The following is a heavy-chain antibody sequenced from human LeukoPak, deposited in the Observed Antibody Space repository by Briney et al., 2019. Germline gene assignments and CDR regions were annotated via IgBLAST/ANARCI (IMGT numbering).Heavy chain of an antibody. CDR1: GFTFSNYW. D-gene: IGHD4-17*01. CDR3: VRGQTIDY. J-gene: IGHJ4*02. CDR2: IMSDGTGI. V-gene: IGHV3-74*01. Sequence: GGSLRLSCTTSGFTFSNYWMYWVRQAPGKGLMWVSRIMSDGTGITYTDSVEGRFTISRDNAKNTLYLQMNSLRGEDTAVYYCVRGQTIDYWGQGTLVTVSS.